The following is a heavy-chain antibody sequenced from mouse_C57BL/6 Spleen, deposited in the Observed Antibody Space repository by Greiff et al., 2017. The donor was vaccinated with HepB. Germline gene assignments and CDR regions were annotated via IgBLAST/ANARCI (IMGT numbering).Heavy chain of an antibody. CDR1: GYTFTDYE. Sequence: VKLMESGAELVRPGASVTLSCKASGYTFTDYEMHWVKQTPVHGLEWIGAIDPETGGTAYNQKFKGKAILTADKSSSTAYLELRSLTSEDSAVYYCTRDTTDAMDYWGQGTSVTVSS. CDR2: IDPETGGT. V-gene: IGHV1-15*01. J-gene: IGHJ4*01. CDR3: TRDTTDAMDY. D-gene: IGHD1-1*01.